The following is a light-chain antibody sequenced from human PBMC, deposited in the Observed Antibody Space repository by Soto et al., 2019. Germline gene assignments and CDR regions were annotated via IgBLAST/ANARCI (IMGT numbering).Light chain of an antibody. CDR2: DAS. CDR3: QQRSDWPRT. V-gene: IGKV3-11*01. Sequence: EVVLTQSPATLSLSPGERATLSCRASQSVNSYLVWYQQKPGQAPRLLIYDASTRATGIPARFSGSGSGTDFTLTISSLEPEDFAVYYCQQRSDWPRTFGQGTKLEI. CDR1: QSVNSY. J-gene: IGKJ2*01.